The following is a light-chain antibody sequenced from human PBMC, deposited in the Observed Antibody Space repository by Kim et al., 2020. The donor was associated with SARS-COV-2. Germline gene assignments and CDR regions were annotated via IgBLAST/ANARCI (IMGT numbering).Light chain of an antibody. J-gene: IGLJ3*02. CDR2: RND. Sequence: GQRVTMSCTGSSHDIGHNNETWWQQKPGTAPKDVMSRNDERPPGGSDGFSCAKSGATAAPAISGLQSEDEADYYCATWDDRLKGVVFGGGTQLTVL. CDR3: ATWDDRLKGVV. V-gene: IGLV1-44*01. CDR1: SHDIGHNN.